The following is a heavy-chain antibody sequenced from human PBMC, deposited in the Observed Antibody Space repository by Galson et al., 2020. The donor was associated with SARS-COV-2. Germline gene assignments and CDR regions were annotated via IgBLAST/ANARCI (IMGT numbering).Heavy chain of an antibody. CDR1: GGSFSGYY. V-gene: IGHV4-34*01. J-gene: IGHJ6*02. CDR2: INHSGST. Sequence: SETLSLTCAVYGGSFSGYYWSWIRQPPGKGLEWIGEINHSGSTNYNPSLKSRVTISVDTSKNQFSLKLSSVTAADTAVYYCSRGVSGITMVVVSKLFDYYGMDGWCQGTTVTVSS. CDR3: SRGVSGITMVVVSKLFDYYGMDG. D-gene: IGHD3-22*01.